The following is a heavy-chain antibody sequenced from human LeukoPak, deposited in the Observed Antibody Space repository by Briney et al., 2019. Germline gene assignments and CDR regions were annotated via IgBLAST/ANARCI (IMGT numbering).Heavy chain of an antibody. V-gene: IGHV4-34*01. CDR2: INHSGST. J-gene: IGHJ6*03. CDR1: GGSFSGYY. D-gene: IGHD2-2*01. CDR3: ARDIVVVPAAPGPYYYMDV. Sequence: SSETLSLTCAVYGGSFSGYYWSWIRQPPGKGLEWIGEINHSGSTNYNPSLMSRVTISLDTSKNQFSLKLSSVTAADTAVYYCARDIVVVPAAPGPYYYMDVWGKGTTVTVSS.